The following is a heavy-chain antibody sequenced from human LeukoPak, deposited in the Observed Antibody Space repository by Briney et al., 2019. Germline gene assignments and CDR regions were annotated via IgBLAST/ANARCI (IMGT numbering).Heavy chain of an antibody. CDR2: IYTSGST. V-gene: IGHV4-4*07. CDR1: GGSISSYY. J-gene: IGHJ4*02. CDR3: ARAGNKYSSGWYLDY. Sequence: SETLSLTCTVSGGSISSYYWSWIRQPAGKGLEWIGRIYTSGSTNYNPSLKSRVTMSVDPSKNQFSLKLSSVTAADTAVYYCARAGNKYSSGWYLDYWGQGTLVTVSS. D-gene: IGHD6-19*01.